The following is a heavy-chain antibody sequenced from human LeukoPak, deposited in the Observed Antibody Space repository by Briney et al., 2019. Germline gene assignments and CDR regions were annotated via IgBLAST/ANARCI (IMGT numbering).Heavy chain of an antibody. CDR1: GFTFSSYA. V-gene: IGHV3-23*01. CDR3: AKGPRGYSYGQADY. Sequence: GGSLRLSCAASGFTFSSYAMSWVRQAPGKGLEWVSAISGSGGSTYYADSVKGRFTISRDNSKNTLYLQMNSLRAEDTAVYYCAKGPRGYSYGQADYWGQGTLVPVSS. CDR2: ISGSGGST. D-gene: IGHD5-18*01. J-gene: IGHJ4*02.